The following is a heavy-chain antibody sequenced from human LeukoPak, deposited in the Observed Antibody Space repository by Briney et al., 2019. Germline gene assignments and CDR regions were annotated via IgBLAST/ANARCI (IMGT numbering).Heavy chain of an antibody. Sequence: ASVKVSCKASGYTVTSYYMHWVRQAPGQGLEWMAILNPSGGSSSYAQKFQGRATLTRATSTSTVYMELSSLRSDDTAVYYCAILNPSYGDPSHPYLDYWGQGTLVTVSS. CDR3: AILNPSYGDPSHPYLDY. CDR2: LNPSGGSS. J-gene: IGHJ4*02. CDR1: GYTVTSYY. V-gene: IGHV1-46*01. D-gene: IGHD4-17*01.